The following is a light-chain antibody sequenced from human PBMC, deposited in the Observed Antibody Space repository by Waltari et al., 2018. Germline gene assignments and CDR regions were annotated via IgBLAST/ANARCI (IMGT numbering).Light chain of an antibody. V-gene: IGKV3-15*01. J-gene: IGKJ1*01. Sequence: DIVMTQSPATLSVSPGESATLSCRASQSVSSNLAWYQQTPGQAPRLLIYGASTRATGIPARFSGSGSGTEFTLTISSLQSEDFAVYYCQQYNNWPLWTFGQGTKVEIK. CDR3: QQYNNWPLWT. CDR2: GAS. CDR1: QSVSSN.